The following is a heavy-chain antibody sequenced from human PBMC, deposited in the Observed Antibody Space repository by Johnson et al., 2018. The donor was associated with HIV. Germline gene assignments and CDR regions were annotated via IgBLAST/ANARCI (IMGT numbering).Heavy chain of an antibody. V-gene: IGHV3-30*02. CDR3: ATDVYPGPRYQLLHRGI. J-gene: IGHJ3*02. D-gene: IGHD2-2*01. CDR1: GFIFSDYY. Sequence: QVQLVESGGGLVKPGGSLRLSCAASGFIFSDYYMSWIRQAPGKGLQWVAFIRNDGSNEYYADSVKGRFTISRDNSKNTLYLQMNSLRAEDTAVYYCATDVYPGPRYQLLHRGIWGHGTMITVSS. CDR2: IRNDGSNE.